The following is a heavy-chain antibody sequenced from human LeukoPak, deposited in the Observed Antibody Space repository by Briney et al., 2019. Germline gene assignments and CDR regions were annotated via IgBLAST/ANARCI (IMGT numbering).Heavy chain of an antibody. J-gene: IGHJ4*02. V-gene: IGHV4-30-4*08. Sequence: SQTLSLTCTVSGGSISTGDYYWSWIRQPPGKGLEWIGYIYYSGSTYYNPSLKSRVTISVDTSKNQFSLKLTSVTAADTAVYYCARDGALGLPYFDYWGRGTLVTVSS. CDR3: ARDGALGLPYFDY. D-gene: IGHD3-16*01. CDR2: IYYSGST. CDR1: GGSISTGDYY.